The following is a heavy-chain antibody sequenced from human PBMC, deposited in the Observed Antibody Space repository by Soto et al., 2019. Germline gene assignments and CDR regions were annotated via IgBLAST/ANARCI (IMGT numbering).Heavy chain of an antibody. CDR2: INAGNGNT. CDR1: GYTFTSYA. Sequence: ASVKVSCKASGYTFTSYAMHWVRQAPGQRLEWMGWINAGNGNTKYSQKFQGRVTITRDTSASTAYIELSSLRAEDTAVYYCATSGPDSSGYYPTPPFDYWGQGTLVTVCS. V-gene: IGHV1-3*01. J-gene: IGHJ4*02. CDR3: ATSGPDSSGYYPTPPFDY. D-gene: IGHD3-22*01.